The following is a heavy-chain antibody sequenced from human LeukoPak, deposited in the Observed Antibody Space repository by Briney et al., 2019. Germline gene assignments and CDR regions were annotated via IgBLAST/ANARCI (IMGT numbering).Heavy chain of an antibody. CDR2: ITADGSTT. J-gene: IGHJ4*02. V-gene: IGHV3-74*01. CDR3: ARDRYFDY. CDR1: GFTFSTHW. Sequence: GGSLRLSCSASGFTFSTHWMDWVRQAPGEGLVWASRITADGSTTRYADSVKDRFTISRDNAKNTLYLQMNSLRAEDTAVYYCARDRYFDYWGQGTLVTVSS.